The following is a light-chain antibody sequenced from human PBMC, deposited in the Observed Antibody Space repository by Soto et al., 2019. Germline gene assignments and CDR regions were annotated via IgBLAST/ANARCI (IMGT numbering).Light chain of an antibody. CDR3: SSPTSISTLYV. J-gene: IGLJ1*01. CDR1: NSDVGAYDY. V-gene: IGLV2-14*01. CDR2: EVN. Sequence: QTVPAPASSVFWSPCHLHTISWAGSNSDVGAYDYVSWYQHHPGKAPKLIIYEVNRRPSGVSNRFSGSKSGHKASLTISGLQAEDEAEYYCSSPTSISTLYVFGTGTKVTVL.